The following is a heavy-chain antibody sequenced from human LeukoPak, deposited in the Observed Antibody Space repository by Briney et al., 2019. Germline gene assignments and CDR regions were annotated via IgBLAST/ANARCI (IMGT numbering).Heavy chain of an antibody. V-gene: IGHV1-2*02. CDR1: GYTFTGYY. J-gene: IGHJ6*02. CDR3: ARDSIAAAGGPSYYYYYGMDV. CDR2: NNPNSGGT. D-gene: IGHD6-13*01. Sequence: ASVKVSCKASGYTFTGYYMHWVPQAPGQGLEWMGWNNPNSGGTNYAQKFQGRVTMTRDTSISTAYMELSRLRSDDTAVYYCARDSIAAAGGPSYYYYYGMDVWGQGTTVTVSS.